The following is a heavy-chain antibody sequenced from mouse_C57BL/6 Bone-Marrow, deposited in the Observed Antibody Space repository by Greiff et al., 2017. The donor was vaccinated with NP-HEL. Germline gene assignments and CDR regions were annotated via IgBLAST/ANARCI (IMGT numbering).Heavy chain of an antibody. D-gene: IGHD4-1*02. J-gene: IGHJ3*01. Sequence: QVQLQQSGPGLVQPSQSLSITCTVSGFSLTSYGVHWVRQSPGKGLEWLGVIWSGGSTDYNAAFISRLSISKDNSKSQVFFKMNSLQADDTAIYYCASATGTLFAYWGQGTLVTVSA. CDR2: IWSGGST. V-gene: IGHV2-2*01. CDR1: GFSLTSYG. CDR3: ASATGTLFAY.